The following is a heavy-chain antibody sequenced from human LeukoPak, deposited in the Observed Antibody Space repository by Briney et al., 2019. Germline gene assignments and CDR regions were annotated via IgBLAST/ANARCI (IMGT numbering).Heavy chain of an antibody. J-gene: IGHJ4*01. CDR3: AKYTIVVVPAAILDY. Sequence: AGGSLRLSCAASGFTFSSYGMHWVRQAPGKWLEWVAFIRYDGSNKYYADSVKGRFTISRDNSKNTLYLQMNSLRAEDTAVYYLAKYTIVVVPAAILDYWGHRTLVTVSS. CDR1: GFTFSSYG. V-gene: IGHV3-30*02. D-gene: IGHD2-2*02. CDR2: IRYDGSNK.